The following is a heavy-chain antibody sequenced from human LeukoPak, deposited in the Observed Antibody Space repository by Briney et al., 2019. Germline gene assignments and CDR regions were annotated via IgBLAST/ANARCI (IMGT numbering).Heavy chain of an antibody. V-gene: IGHV3-33*01. CDR3: ARDREAAADLGY. J-gene: IGHJ4*02. Sequence: PGGSLRLSCAASGFTFSSYGMHWVRQAPGKGLESVAIIWNDGSNEYYADSVKGRFTISRDNSKNTLYLQMNSLRVEDTAVYYCARDREAAADLGYWGQGTLVTVSS. CDR2: IWNDGSNE. CDR1: GFTFSSYG. D-gene: IGHD6-13*01.